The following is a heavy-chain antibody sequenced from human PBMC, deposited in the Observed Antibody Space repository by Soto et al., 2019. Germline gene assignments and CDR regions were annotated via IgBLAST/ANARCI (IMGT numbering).Heavy chain of an antibody. Sequence: GGSLRLSCAASGFTFSGSAMHWVRQASGKGLEWVGRIRSKANSYATAYAASVKGRFTISRDDSKNTAYLQMNSLKTEDTAVYYCTRRRGYCTNGVCSDYFDYWGQGTLVTVSS. CDR1: GFTFSGSA. J-gene: IGHJ4*02. D-gene: IGHD2-8*01. CDR2: IRSKANSYAT. CDR3: TRRRGYCTNGVCSDYFDY. V-gene: IGHV3-73*01.